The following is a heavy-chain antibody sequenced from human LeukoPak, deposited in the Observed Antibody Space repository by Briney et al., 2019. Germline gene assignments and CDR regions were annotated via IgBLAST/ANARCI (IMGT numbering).Heavy chain of an antibody. Sequence: GRSLRLSCAASGFTFSSHAMHWVRQAPGKGLEWVANMKEDGSEKNYVDSVKDRFTISRDNAKNSLYLQMNSLRAEDTAVYYCARTRAATHLLFDYWGQGTLVTVSS. CDR2: MKEDGSEK. J-gene: IGHJ4*02. CDR1: GFTFSSHA. CDR3: ARTRAATHLLFDY. V-gene: IGHV3-7*01. D-gene: IGHD2-15*01.